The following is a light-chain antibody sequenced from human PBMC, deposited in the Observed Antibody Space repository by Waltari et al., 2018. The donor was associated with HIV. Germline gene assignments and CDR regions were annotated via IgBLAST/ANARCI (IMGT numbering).Light chain of an antibody. CDR2: KNI. V-gene: IGLV1-47*01. CDR1: SSHIGNDN. Sequence: QSVLTQPPSASGTPGQRVTISCSGSSSHIGNDNVYWYQQLPGTTPKLLIYKNIQRPSGVPDRFAGSKSGTSAYLAISGLRSEDEADYYCVGWDASLSAYVFGAGTKVTVL. J-gene: IGLJ1*01. CDR3: VGWDASLSAYV.